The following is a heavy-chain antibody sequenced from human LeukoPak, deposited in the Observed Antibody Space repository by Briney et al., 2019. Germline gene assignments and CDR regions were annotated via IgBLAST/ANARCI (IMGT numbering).Heavy chain of an antibody. CDR1: GYSISSGNY. CDR3: ARPVTYYYDSSGYFDY. D-gene: IGHD3-22*01. Sequence: SETLSLSCTASGYSISSGNYWGWIRQPPGKGLEGFESIYHSGSTYYNPSLKSRVTISVDTSKNQFSLKLSSVTAADTAVYYCARPVTYYYDSSGYFDYWGQGTLVTVSS. CDR2: IYHSGST. J-gene: IGHJ4*02. V-gene: IGHV4-38-2*02.